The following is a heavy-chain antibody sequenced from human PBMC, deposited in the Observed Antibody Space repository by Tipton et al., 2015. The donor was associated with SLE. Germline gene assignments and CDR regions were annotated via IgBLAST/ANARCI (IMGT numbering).Heavy chain of an antibody. CDR2: IYYSGST. CDR3: ASVPGYYDSSGTDAFDI. J-gene: IGHJ3*02. Sequence: LRLSCAVYGGSISSYYWSWIRQPPGKGLEWIGYIYYSGSTNYNPSLKSRVTISVDTSKNQFSLKLSSVTAADTAVYYCASVPGYYDSSGTDAFDIWGQGTMVTVSS. CDR1: GGSISSYY. D-gene: IGHD3-22*01. V-gene: IGHV4-59*01.